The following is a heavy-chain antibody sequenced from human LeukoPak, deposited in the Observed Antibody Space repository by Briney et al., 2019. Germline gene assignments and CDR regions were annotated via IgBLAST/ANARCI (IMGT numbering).Heavy chain of an antibody. V-gene: IGHV3-23*01. Sequence: QPGGSLRLSCAASGFTFSTYAMNWVRQAPGKGLEWVSVFSGSGGSAYYADSVKGRFTISRDNSKNTLYVQVNSLGTEDTAAYYCAKGSYYDSSGSFYFDYWGQGTLVTVSS. D-gene: IGHD3-22*01. J-gene: IGHJ4*02. CDR2: FSGSGGSA. CDR1: GFTFSTYA. CDR3: AKGSYYDSSGSFYFDY.